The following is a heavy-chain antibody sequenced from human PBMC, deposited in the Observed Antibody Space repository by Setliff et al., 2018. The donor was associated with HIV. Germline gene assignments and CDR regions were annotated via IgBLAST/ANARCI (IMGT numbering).Heavy chain of an antibody. CDR2: FYSNGNT. CDR3: ARDDYDRSGHYPYYGMDV. CDR1: GFIVSSNY. D-gene: IGHD3-22*01. Sequence: PGGSLRLSCAASGFIVSSNYINWVRQAPGKGLEWVSVFYSNGNTYYADSVKGRFTISRDNSKNTVYLQMNSLRAEDTAVYYCARDDYDRSGHYPYYGMDVWGQGTTVTAP. J-gene: IGHJ6*02. V-gene: IGHV3-53*01.